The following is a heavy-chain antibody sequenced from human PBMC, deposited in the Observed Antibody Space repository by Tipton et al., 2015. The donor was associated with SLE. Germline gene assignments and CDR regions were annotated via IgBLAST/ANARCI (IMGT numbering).Heavy chain of an antibody. D-gene: IGHD1-7*01. Sequence: SLRLSCAASGFTFSDHYMDWVRQAPGKGLEWVSAISGSGGSTYYADSVKGRFTISRDNSKNTLYLQMNSLRAEDTAVYYCAKASPNYVWGQGTLVTVSS. CDR1: GFTFSDHY. J-gene: IGHJ4*02. V-gene: IGHV3-23*01. CDR2: ISGSGGST. CDR3: AKASPNYV.